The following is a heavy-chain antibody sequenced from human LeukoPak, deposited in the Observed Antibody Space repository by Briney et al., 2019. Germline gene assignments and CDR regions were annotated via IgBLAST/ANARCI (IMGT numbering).Heavy chain of an antibody. CDR3: ARASSTSCYY. V-gene: IGHV3-74*01. CDR1: GFTFSRYW. Sequence: GGSLRLSCAVSGFTFSRYWMQWVRQAAGKGLVWVSRINSDGSSTIYADSVEGRFTISRDKAKNTLYLRRNRQRAEETGVYYGARASSTSCYYWGQGTLVTVSS. J-gene: IGHJ4*02. D-gene: IGHD2-2*01. CDR2: INSDGSST.